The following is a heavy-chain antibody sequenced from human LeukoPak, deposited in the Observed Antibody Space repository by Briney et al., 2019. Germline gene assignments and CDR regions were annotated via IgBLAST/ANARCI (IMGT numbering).Heavy chain of an antibody. CDR1: GYTFTCYY. Sequence: GASVKVSCKSSGYTFTCYYMHWVRQAPGQGLEWMGWINPNSGGTNYAQKFQGRVTMTRDTSISTAYMELSRLRSDDTAVYYCARAVIAAAGTVSWFDPWGQGTLVTVSS. J-gene: IGHJ5*02. D-gene: IGHD6-13*01. CDR3: ARAVIAAAGTVSWFDP. CDR2: INPNSGGT. V-gene: IGHV1-2*02.